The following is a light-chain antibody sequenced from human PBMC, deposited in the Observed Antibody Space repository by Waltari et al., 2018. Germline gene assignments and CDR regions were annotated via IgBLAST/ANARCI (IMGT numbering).Light chain of an antibody. CDR2: LGS. CDR1: QSLLHSNGHNY. V-gene: IGKV2-28*01. Sequence: VMTQSPVSLPVTPGEPASISCRSTQSLLHSNGHNYLVWYLQKPGPSPQLLLYLGSNRASGVPDRFSGSGSGTEFTLRINRVEAEDVGVYYCMQSLQALWTFGQGTKVEIK. J-gene: IGKJ1*01. CDR3: MQSLQALWT.